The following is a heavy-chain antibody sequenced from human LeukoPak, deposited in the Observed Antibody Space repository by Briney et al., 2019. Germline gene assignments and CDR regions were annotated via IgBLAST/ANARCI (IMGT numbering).Heavy chain of an antibody. CDR2: INHSGST. CDR1: GGSFSGYY. D-gene: IGHD2-15*01. V-gene: IGHV4-34*01. Sequence: SETLSLTCAVYGGSFSGYYWSWIRQPPGKGLEWIGEINHSGSTNYDPSLKSRVTISVDTSKNQFSLKLSSVTAADTAVYYCAVGSTRNWFDPWGQGTLVTVSS. J-gene: IGHJ5*02. CDR3: AVGSTRNWFDP.